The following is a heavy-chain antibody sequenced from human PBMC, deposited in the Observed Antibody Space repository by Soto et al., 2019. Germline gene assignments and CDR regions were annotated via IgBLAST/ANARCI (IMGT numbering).Heavy chain of an antibody. CDR1: GGSFKSGSYS. CDR2: VYHTGRT. CDR3: ARDFAYFDS. Sequence: KASETLSLTCTVSGGSFKSGSYSWSWIRQPPGKGLEWIGYVYHTGRTSYNPSLKSRVSISMDTSKNQFSLNLDSVTAADTAGYFCARDFAYFDSRGQGTLVTVSS. V-gene: IGHV4-61*01. D-gene: IGHD3-3*01. J-gene: IGHJ4*02.